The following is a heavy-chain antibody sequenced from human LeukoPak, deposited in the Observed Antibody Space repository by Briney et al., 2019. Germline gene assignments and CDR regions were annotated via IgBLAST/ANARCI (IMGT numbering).Heavy chain of an antibody. V-gene: IGHV3-48*01. CDR2: ISSSSSTI. Sequence: PGGSLRLSCAASGFTFSSYSMNWVRQAPGKGLEWVSYISSSSSTIYYADSVKGRFTISRDNAKNSLYLQMNSLRAEDTAVYYWSRGGGKLERVVRNLFDPWGQGTLVTVSS. J-gene: IGHJ5*02. D-gene: IGHD1-1*01. CDR3: SRGGGKLERVVRNLFDP. CDR1: GFTFSSYS.